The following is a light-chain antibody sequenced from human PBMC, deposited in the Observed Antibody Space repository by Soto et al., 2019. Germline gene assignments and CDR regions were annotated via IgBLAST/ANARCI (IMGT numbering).Light chain of an antibody. J-gene: IGKJ1*01. Sequence: DTQLTQSPATLSVSVGDRVTIACRASQSVGNWLAWYQQKPGQAPKLLIYKASSLDSGVPSRFSGSGSGTEFTLTITSLQPDDFATYYCHQNYSTPRTFGQGTKVDIK. CDR2: KAS. CDR1: QSVGNW. V-gene: IGKV1-5*03. CDR3: HQNYSTPRT.